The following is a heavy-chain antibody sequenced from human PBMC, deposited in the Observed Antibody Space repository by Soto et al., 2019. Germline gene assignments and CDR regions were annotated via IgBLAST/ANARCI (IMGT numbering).Heavy chain of an antibody. CDR3: AKGSRIVVVVAAKIFDY. D-gene: IGHD2-15*01. CDR2: ISGSGGST. Sequence: PGGSLRLSCAASGFTFSSYAMSWVRQAPGKGLEWVSAISGSGGSTYYADSVKGRFTISRDNSKNTLYLQMNSLRAEDTAVYYCAKGSRIVVVVAAKIFDYWGQGTLVTVSS. V-gene: IGHV3-23*01. CDR1: GFTFSSYA. J-gene: IGHJ4*02.